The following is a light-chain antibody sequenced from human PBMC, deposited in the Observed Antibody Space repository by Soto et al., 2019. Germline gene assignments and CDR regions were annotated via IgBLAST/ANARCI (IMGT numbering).Light chain of an antibody. CDR1: TSNIGSNY. V-gene: IGLV1-47*02. CDR3: AAWDDSLSGPV. CDR2: TDN. Sequence: QSVLTQPPSASGTPGQRVTISCSGSTSNIGSNYVYWYQHLPGTAPKLLIYTDNQRPSGVPDRFSGSKSGTSASLAISGLQSEDEADYYCAAWDDSLSGPVFGGGTQLTVL. J-gene: IGLJ7*01.